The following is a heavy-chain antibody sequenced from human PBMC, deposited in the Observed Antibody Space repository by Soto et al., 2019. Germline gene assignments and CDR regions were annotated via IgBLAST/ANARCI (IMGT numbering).Heavy chain of an antibody. V-gene: IGHV1-8*01. J-gene: IGHJ6*02. Sequence: ASVKVSCKASGYTFTSYDINWVRQATGQGLERMGWMNPNSGNTGYAQKFQGRVTMTRNTSISTAYMELSSLRSEDTAVYYCARGLRLRGYDFWSGPPNYYGMDVWGQGTTVTVSS. CDR2: MNPNSGNT. CDR3: ARGLRLRGYDFWSGPPNYYGMDV. D-gene: IGHD3-3*01. CDR1: GYTFTSYD.